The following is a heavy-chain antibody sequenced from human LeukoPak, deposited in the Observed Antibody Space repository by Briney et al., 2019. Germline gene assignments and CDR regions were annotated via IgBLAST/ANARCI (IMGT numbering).Heavy chain of an antibody. CDR3: AREGDSIYHFDY. CDR1: GFTFSSDT. CDR2: ISSSGTYT. D-gene: IGHD2-2*02. Sequence: PXGSLRLSCAAXGFTFSSDTMNWVRQAPGKGLEWVSSISSSGTYTYYADLLKGRFTISRDNAMNSLYLQMNSLRAEDTAVYYCAREGDSIYHFDYWGQGTLVTVSS. J-gene: IGHJ4*02. V-gene: IGHV3-21*01.